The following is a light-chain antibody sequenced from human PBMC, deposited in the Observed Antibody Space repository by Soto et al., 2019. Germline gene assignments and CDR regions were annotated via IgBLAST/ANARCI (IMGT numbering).Light chain of an antibody. V-gene: IGKV3-20*01. CDR3: QQYSTFSRT. CDR2: GAS. CDR1: QSVYNNY. J-gene: IGKJ1*01. Sequence: EIVLTQSPGTLSLSPGEGATLSCRASQSVYNNYLAWYQQRPGQAPRLLISGASRRATGIPDRFSGSGSGTDFTLTISRLESEDFAVYYCQQYSTFSRTFGQGTKVEIK.